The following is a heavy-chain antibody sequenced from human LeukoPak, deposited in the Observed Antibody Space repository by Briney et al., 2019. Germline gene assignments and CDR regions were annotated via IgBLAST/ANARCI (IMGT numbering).Heavy chain of an antibody. CDR1: VFTFDDYA. V-gene: IGHV3-9*01. Sequence: GGSLRLSCAASVFTFDDYAMHLVRQAPGKGLEWVSGISWNSGSIGYADSVKGRFTISRDNAKNSLYLQMNSLRTEDTALYYCAKDIVSYYDSSGPFDYWGQGTLVTVSS. CDR3: AKDIVSYYDSSGPFDY. J-gene: IGHJ4*02. CDR2: ISWNSGSI. D-gene: IGHD3-22*01.